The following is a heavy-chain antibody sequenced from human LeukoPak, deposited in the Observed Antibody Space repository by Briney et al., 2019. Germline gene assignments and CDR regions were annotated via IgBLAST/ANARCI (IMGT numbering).Heavy chain of an antibody. J-gene: IGHJ4*02. CDR2: IKTDGSTT. CDR3: ARDSPGYGGDDFDY. CDR1: GSAFSNYW. D-gene: IGHD4-23*01. V-gene: IGHV3-74*01. Sequence: PGGSLRLSCAASGSAFSNYWMHWVRQAPGKGLVWVSRIKTDGSTTNYADSVKGRLTISRDNAKNTVYLQMNSLRGEDTAVYFCARDSPGYGGDDFDYWGQGTLVTVSS.